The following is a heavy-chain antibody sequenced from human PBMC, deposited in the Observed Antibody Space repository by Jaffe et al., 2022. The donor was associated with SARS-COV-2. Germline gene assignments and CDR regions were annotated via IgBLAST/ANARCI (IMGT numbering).Heavy chain of an antibody. J-gene: IGHJ4*02. D-gene: IGHD2-15*01. CDR1: GFTFSSYS. V-gene: IGHV3-21*01. CDR2: ISSSSSYI. CDR3: AREEAAGFKGYFDY. Sequence: EVQLVESGGGLVKPGGSLRLSCAASGFTFSSYSMNWVRQAPGKGLEWVSSISSSSSYIYYADSVKGRFTISRDNAKNSLYLQMNSLRAEDTAVYYCAREEAAGFKGYFDYWGQGTLVTVSS.